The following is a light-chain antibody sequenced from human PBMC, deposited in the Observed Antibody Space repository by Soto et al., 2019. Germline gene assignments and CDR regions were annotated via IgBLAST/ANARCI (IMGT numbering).Light chain of an antibody. J-gene: IGLJ1*01. CDR1: SSNIGSNY. CDR3: AAWDDSLSGLYV. V-gene: IGLV1-47*01. CDR2: RNN. Sequence: QSVLTQPPSASGTPGQRVTISCSGSSSNIGSNYVYWYQKLPGTAPKLLIYRNNQRASGVPDRFSGSKTGTSASLAISGLRSEDEADYYCAAWDDSLSGLYVFGTGTKLSVL.